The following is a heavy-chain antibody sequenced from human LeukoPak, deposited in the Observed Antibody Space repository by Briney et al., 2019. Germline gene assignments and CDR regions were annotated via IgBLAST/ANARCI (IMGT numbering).Heavy chain of an antibody. V-gene: IGHV1-46*03. CDR1: GYTFTSYY. J-gene: IGHJ4*02. CDR3: ARGVSAYYDFWSGYSAPYFDY. CDR2: INPSCGST. Sequence: GSSVKVSCKASGYTFTSYYMHWVRQAPGQGLEWMGIINPSCGSTSYAQKFQGRVTVTRDTSTSTVYMELSSLRSEDTAVYHCARGVSAYYDFWSGYSAPYFDYWGQGTLVTVSS. D-gene: IGHD3-3*01.